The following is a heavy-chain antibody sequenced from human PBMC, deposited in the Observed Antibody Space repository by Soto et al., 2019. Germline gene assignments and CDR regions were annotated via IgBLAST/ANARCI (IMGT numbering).Heavy chain of an antibody. Sequence: QVQLQQWGAGLLKPSETLSLTCAVYGGSFSGYYWSWIRQPPGKGLEWIGEINHSGSTNYNPSLKSRVTISVDTSKNQFSLKLSSVTAADTAVYYCARTKIVVVITDFYYFDYWGQGTLVTVSS. D-gene: IGHD3-22*01. CDR3: ARTKIVVVITDFYYFDY. CDR2: INHSGST. CDR1: GGSFSGYY. J-gene: IGHJ4*02. V-gene: IGHV4-34*01.